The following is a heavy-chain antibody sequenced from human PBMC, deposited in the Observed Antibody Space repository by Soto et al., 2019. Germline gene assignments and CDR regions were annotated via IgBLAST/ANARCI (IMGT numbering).Heavy chain of an antibody. CDR2: INPKSGGT. Sequence: ASVKVSCKASGYSFTDYHIHWVRQAPGQGLEWLGRINPKSGGTSTAQKFQGWVTMTRDRSISTVYMELTRLRSDDTAVYFCARGHSTDCSNGVCSFFYNHEMDVWGQGTTVTVSS. CDR3: ARGHSTDCSNGVCSFFYNHEMDV. CDR1: GYSFTDYH. V-gene: IGHV1-2*04. D-gene: IGHD2-8*01. J-gene: IGHJ6*02.